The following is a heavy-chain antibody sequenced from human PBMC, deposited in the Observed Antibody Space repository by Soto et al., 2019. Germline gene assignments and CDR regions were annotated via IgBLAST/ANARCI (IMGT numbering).Heavy chain of an antibody. CDR1: GGTSGGYA. CDR3: ATRSSSWYYFDY. V-gene: IGHV3-23*01. J-gene: IGHJ4*02. D-gene: IGHD6-13*01. Sequence: VGLIRLSYAASGGTSGGYAMSRVSQEKGKGLEWVSAISGSGGSTYYADSVKGRFTISRDNSKNTLYLQMNSLRAEDTAVYYCATRSSSWYYFDYWGQGTLVTVSS. CDR2: ISGSGGST.